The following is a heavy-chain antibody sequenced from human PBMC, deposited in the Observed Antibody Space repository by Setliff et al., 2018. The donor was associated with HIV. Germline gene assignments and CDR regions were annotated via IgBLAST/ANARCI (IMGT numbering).Heavy chain of an antibody. CDR3: ARIDPGKFWSLDC. V-gene: IGHV4-4*07. Sequence: SETLSLTCSVSGGSITGYYWSWIRQPAGKDMEWIGRSGDTIYNPSLESRVTISVDTSRNQFSLRLSSVTAADTAVYYCARIDPGKFWSLDCRGRGTLVTVSS. CDR1: GGSITGYY. CDR2: SGDT. J-gene: IGHJ4*02. D-gene: IGHD1-1*01.